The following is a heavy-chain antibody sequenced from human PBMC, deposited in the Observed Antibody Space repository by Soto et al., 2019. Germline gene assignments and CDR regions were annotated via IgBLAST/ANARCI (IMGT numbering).Heavy chain of an antibody. Sequence: GESLKISCKGSGYFFTSHRITWVRQMPGKGLEWMGTIDPSNSHTIYSPSFQGHVTISTDRSITTVYLQWSSLEDSDSAMYYCSRSGLVGERLDPWGRGTLVTVYS. CDR1: GYFFTSHR. D-gene: IGHD6-25*01. CDR2: IDPSNSHT. J-gene: IGHJ5*02. V-gene: IGHV5-10-1*01. CDR3: SRSGLVGERLDP.